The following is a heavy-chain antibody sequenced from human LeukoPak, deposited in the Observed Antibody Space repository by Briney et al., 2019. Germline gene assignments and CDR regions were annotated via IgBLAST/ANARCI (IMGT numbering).Heavy chain of an antibody. CDR3: ARTGGYGDNWFDP. D-gene: IGHD4/OR15-4a*01. V-gene: IGHV4-59*08. CDR2: IYYSGST. Sequence: SETLSLTCTVSGGSISSYYWSWIRQPPGKGLEWIGYIYYSGSTNYNPSLKRRVTISVDTSKNQFSLELSSVTAADTAVYYCARTGGYGDNWFDPWGQGTLVTVSS. J-gene: IGHJ5*02. CDR1: GGSISSYY.